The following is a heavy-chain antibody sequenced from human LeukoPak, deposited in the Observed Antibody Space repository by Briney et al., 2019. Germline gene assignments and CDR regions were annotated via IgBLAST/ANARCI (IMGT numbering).Heavy chain of an antibody. CDR3: TREGYGPGSNWSDP. J-gene: IGHJ5*02. V-gene: IGHV3-21*01. Sequence: PGGSLRLSCAASGFTFSSYNMDWVRQAPGKGLEWVSYISTSSNYIYYANSVKGRFTISRDDARNSLYLQMNSLRVEDTAVYYCTREGYGPGSNWSDPWGQGTVVIVSS. CDR1: GFTFSSYN. CDR2: ISTSSNYI. D-gene: IGHD3-10*01.